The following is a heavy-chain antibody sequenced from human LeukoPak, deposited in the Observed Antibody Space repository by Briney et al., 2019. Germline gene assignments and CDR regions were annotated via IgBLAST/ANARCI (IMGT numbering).Heavy chain of an antibody. Sequence: ASVKVSYTASGYTFTSYDINWVRQATGQGLEWMGWMNPNSGNTGYAQKFQGRVTMTRNTSISTAYMELSSLRSEDTAVYYCARGRLAPRGWFDPWGQGTLVTVSS. J-gene: IGHJ5*02. CDR3: ARGRLAPRGWFDP. CDR2: MNPNSGNT. CDR1: GYTFTSYD. V-gene: IGHV1-8*01. D-gene: IGHD3-10*01.